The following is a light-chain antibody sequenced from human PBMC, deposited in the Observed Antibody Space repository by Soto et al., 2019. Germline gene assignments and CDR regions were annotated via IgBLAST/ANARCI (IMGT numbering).Light chain of an antibody. V-gene: IGKV3-20*01. CDR1: QSVSSS. J-gene: IGKJ5*01. CDR3: QQYGGSPIT. Sequence: DIVLTQSQGTMSLYTGERAILSCRVSQSVSSSLARYQQKTGQAPRLHISGESSRANGIPDRFSGSGSETDFPLTISILEPEDFALYYCQQYGGSPITFGQGTRLDIK. CDR2: GES.